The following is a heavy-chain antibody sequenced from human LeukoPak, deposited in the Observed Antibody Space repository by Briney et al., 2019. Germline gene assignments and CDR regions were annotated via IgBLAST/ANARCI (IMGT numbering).Heavy chain of an antibody. Sequence: TSETLSLTCTVSGGSISSSSYYWGWIRQPPGKGLEWVSAISGSGGSTYYADSVKGRITISRDNSKNTLYLQMNSLRAEDTAVYYCAQSVARTVGYWGQGTLVTVSS. CDR1: GGSISSSSYY. D-gene: IGHD4-23*01. CDR2: ISGSGGST. V-gene: IGHV3-23*01. J-gene: IGHJ4*02. CDR3: AQSVARTVGY.